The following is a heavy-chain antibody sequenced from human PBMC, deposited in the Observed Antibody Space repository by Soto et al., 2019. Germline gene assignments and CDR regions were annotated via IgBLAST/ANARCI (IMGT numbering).Heavy chain of an antibody. J-gene: IGHJ4*02. CDR2: IILIFGTA. D-gene: IGHD4-17*01. CDR1: GGTFSSYA. V-gene: IGHV1-69*13. CDR3: ASYAVWCPGSHGDHFDD. Sequence: VQASCTSSGGTFSSYAISWVRQAPGQGLEWMGGIILIFGTANYAQKFQGRVTITADESTSTAYMELSSLRSEDTAVYYCASYAVWCPGSHGDHFDDWGQGTLVTVSS.